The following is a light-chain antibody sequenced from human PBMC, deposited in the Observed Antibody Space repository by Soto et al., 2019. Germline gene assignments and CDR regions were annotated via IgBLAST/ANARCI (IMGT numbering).Light chain of an antibody. CDR2: GAS. J-gene: IGKJ3*01. Sequence: DIQMTQSPSSVSASIGDRVTITCRASQIIGTWLAWYQQKPGMAPTLLIYGASDLQSGVPSRFSGGGAGSDFTLTITSLQAEDSATYYCQQANSLPFTFGPGTKVEIK. CDR3: QQANSLPFT. CDR1: QIIGTW. V-gene: IGKV1-12*02.